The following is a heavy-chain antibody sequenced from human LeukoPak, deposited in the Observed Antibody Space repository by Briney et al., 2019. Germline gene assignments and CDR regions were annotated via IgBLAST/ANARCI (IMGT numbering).Heavy chain of an antibody. V-gene: IGHV1-69*02. J-gene: IGHJ6*02. CDR2: IIPAFGIP. Sequence: SVTVSCKASGGTLNSYTINWVRQAPGEGPEWMGTIIPAFGIPNYAQRFKDRVTITADKSTSTAYMELSSLRSEDTAVYYCAREFWGTMVRGAAMDVWGQGTTVTVSS. CDR3: AREFWGTMVRGAAMDV. CDR1: GGTLNSYT. D-gene: IGHD3-10*01.